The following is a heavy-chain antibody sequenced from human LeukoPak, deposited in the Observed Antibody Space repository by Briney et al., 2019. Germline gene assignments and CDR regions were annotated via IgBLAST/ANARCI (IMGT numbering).Heavy chain of an antibody. CDR2: IWYDGSNK. Sequence: GGSLRLSCAASGFTFSSYGMHWVRQAPGKGLEWVAVIWYDGSNKYYADSVKGRFTISRDNSKNTLYLQMNSLRAEDTAVYYCARDRDDILTGPVGGYYATDVGDKGTTGTVA. CDR1: GFTFSSYG. V-gene: IGHV3-33*01. D-gene: IGHD3-9*01. CDR3: ARDRDDILTGPVGGYYATDV. J-gene: IGHJ6*04.